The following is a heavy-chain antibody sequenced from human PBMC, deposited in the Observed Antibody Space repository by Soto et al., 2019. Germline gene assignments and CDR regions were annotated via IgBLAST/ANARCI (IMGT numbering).Heavy chain of an antibody. V-gene: IGHV1-2*02. J-gene: IGHJ4*02. D-gene: IGHD5-12*01. Sequence: ASVKVSCKTSGYTFTDYYMHWVRQAPGQGLEGLGWINPHSGGTNSAQKFEGRVTMTRDTSINTAYMELSRLRSDDTGVYYCVRPIDNVGYIFDYWGQGALVTVSS. CDR3: VRPIDNVGYIFDY. CDR1: GYTFTDYY. CDR2: INPHSGGT.